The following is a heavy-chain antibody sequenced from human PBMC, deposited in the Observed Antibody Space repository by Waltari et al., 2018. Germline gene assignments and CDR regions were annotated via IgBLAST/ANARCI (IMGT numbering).Heavy chain of an antibody. CDR2: IYYSGST. Sequence: QVQLQESGPGLVKPSETLSLTCTVSGGSISSHYWSWIRQPPGKGLEWIGYIYYSGSTNYNPSLKSRVTISVDTSKNQFSLKLSSVTAADTAVYYCARMDVAGTGYWGQGTLVTVSS. J-gene: IGHJ4*02. D-gene: IGHD6-19*01. CDR3: ARMDVAGTGY. V-gene: IGHV4-59*11. CDR1: GGSISSHY.